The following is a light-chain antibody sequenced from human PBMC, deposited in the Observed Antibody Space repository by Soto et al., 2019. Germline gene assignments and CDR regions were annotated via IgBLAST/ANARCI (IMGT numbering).Light chain of an antibody. CDR1: SSNIGSNH. CDR3: AAWDDSRYGVV. CDR2: RSD. Sequence: QSVLTQSPSASGTPGQRVIFACSGSSSNIGSNHVNWYRHLPGAAPKLLIFRSDQRPSGVPDRFSGSKSGTTASLAISGLQSGDEADYYCAAWDDSRYGVVFGGGTKLTVL. V-gene: IGLV1-44*01. J-gene: IGLJ2*01.